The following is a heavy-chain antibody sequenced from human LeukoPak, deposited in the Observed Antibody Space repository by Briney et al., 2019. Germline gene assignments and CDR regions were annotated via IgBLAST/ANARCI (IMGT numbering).Heavy chain of an antibody. V-gene: IGHV3-30*04. CDR3: ARSPTSYGDYCDY. CDR1: GFTFNSYA. J-gene: IGHJ4*02. CDR2: ISYDGSNK. D-gene: IGHD4-17*01. Sequence: GGSLRLSCAASGFTFNSYAMHWVRQAPGKGLEWVAVISYDGSNKYYADSVKGRFTISRDNSRNTLYLQMNSLRAEDTAVYYCARSPTSYGDYCDYWGQGTLVTVSP.